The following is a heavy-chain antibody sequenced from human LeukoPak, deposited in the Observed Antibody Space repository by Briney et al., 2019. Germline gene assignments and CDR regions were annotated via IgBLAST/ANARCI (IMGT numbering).Heavy chain of an antibody. J-gene: IGHJ3*02. D-gene: IGHD2-2*02. CDR2: ISGSGGST. V-gene: IGHV3-23*01. Sequence: PGGSLRLSCAASGFTFSSYAMSWVRQAPGKGLEWVSAISGSGGSTYYADSVKGRFTISRDNSKNTLYLQMNSLRAEDTAVYYCAKGGYCSSTSCYKGDPDAFDIWGQGTTVTVSS. CDR1: GFTFSSYA. CDR3: AKGGYCSSTSCYKGDPDAFDI.